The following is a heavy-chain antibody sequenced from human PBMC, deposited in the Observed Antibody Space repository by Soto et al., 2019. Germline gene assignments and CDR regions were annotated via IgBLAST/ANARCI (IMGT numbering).Heavy chain of an antibody. D-gene: IGHD1-1*01. Sequence: EVQLVESGGGLIQPGGSLRLSCAASGITVSTNYMSWVRQTPGKGLEWVSIIYSGGSTYYAGSVEGRFTISRDNSKNTVYLQMNSLRAEDTAVYYCARAHNWNDAYFDYWGQGTLVIVSS. CDR2: IYSGGST. CDR3: ARAHNWNDAYFDY. CDR1: GITVSTNY. J-gene: IGHJ4*02. V-gene: IGHV3-53*01.